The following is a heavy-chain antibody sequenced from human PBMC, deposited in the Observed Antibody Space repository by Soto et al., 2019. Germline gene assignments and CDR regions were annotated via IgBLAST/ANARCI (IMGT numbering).Heavy chain of an antibody. J-gene: IGHJ4*02. CDR1: GFIFNEYG. CDR2: IWYDGSNK. D-gene: IGHD2-15*01. CDR3: ARWGCSGSNCNLNQRSFDL. V-gene: IGHV3-33*03. Sequence: QVQLVESGGGVVQPGRSLRLSCAASGFIFNEYGMHWVRQAPGKGLEWVAVIWYDGSNKYYADSVKGRFTFSRDNSKNTMSLQMNSPRVEDTAVYYCARWGCSGSNCNLNQRSFDLWGQGTPVTVSS.